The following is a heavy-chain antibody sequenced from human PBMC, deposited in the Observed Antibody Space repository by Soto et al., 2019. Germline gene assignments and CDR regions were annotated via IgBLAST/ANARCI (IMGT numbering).Heavy chain of an antibody. D-gene: IGHD3-9*01. CDR2: ISQSGRS. CDR1: GGSLSGSY. J-gene: IGHJ6*04. V-gene: IGHV4-34*01. Sequence: SETLSLTCAVYGGSLSGSYWPWIRQSPGKGLEWIGEISQSGRSNYSPSLNSRVTLSVDTSERQFSLRLSSVTAADTAVYYCVRRQRPSHTRDRLAVWETRTTDIASS. CDR3: VRRQRPSHTRDRLAV.